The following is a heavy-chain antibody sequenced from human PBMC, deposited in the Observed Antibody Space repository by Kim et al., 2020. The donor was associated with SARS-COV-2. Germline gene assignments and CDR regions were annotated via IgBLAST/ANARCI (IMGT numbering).Heavy chain of an antibody. CDR3: ARLGVAYCGGDCSTYGMD. J-gene: IGHJ6*01. V-gene: IGHV4-34*01. CDR1: GGSFSGYY. CDR2: INHSGST. Sequence: SETLSLTCAVYGGSFSGYYWSWIRQPPGKGLEWIGEINHSGSTNYNPSLKSRVTISVDTSKNQFSLKLSSVTDADTAVYYCARLGVAYCGGDCSTYGMD. D-gene: IGHD2-21*02.